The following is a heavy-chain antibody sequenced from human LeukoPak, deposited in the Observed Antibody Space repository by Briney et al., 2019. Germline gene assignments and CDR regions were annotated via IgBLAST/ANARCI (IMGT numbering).Heavy chain of an antibody. CDR3: ARSFSGGIYDY. V-gene: IGHV3-48*03. J-gene: IGHJ4*02. CDR1: GFTFSSYE. Sequence: GGSLRLSCAASGFTFSSYEMNWVRQAPGKGLEWVSYISSSGSTIYYADSVKGRFTISRDNAKNSLYLQMNSLRAEDTAVYYCARSFSGGIYDYWGQGTLVTVSS. CDR2: ISSSGSTI. D-gene: IGHD2-15*01.